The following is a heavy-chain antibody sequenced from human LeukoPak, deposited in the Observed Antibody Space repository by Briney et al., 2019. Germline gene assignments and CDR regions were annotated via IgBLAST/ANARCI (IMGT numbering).Heavy chain of an antibody. D-gene: IGHD1-26*01. CDR2: INPNSGGT. CDR1: GGTFNNYA. V-gene: IGHV1-2*02. CDR3: ARDGGATLPNDY. J-gene: IGHJ4*02. Sequence: ASVKVSCKASGGTFNNYAFSWVRQAPGQGLEWMGWINPNSGGTNYAQKFQGRVTMTRDTSISTAYMELSRLRSDDTAVYYCARDGGATLPNDYWGQGTLVTVSS.